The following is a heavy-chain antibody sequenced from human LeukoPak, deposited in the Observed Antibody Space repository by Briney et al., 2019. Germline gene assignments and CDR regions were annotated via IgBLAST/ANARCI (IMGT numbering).Heavy chain of an antibody. J-gene: IGHJ3*02. D-gene: IGHD6-13*01. CDR3: ASTNSSSWYDAFDI. CDR2: IYYSGST. CDR1: GGSINNYY. Sequence: PSETLSLTCSISGGSINNYYWSWIRQPPGKGLEWIGYIYYSGSTNYNPSLNSRVNISLDTSKNQFSLKLSSVTAADTAVYYCASTNSSSWYDAFDIWGQGTMVTVSS. V-gene: IGHV4-59*08.